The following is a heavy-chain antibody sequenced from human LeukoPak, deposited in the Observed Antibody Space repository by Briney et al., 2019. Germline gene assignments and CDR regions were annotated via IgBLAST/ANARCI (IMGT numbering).Heavy chain of an antibody. CDR1: GGSISSYY. D-gene: IGHD1-1*01. CDR3: AKEGTAGTNLNWFDP. V-gene: IGHV4-59*01. Sequence: PSETLSLTCTVSGGSISSYYWSWIRQPPGKGLEWIGYISYSGSTNFNPSLKSRVTISVDTSKNQFSLKLSSVTAADTAVYYCAKEGTAGTNLNWFDPWGQGTLVTVSS. J-gene: IGHJ5*02. CDR2: ISYSGST.